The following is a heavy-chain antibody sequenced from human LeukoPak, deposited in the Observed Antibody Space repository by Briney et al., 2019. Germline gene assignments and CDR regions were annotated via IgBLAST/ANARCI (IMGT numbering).Heavy chain of an antibody. Sequence: DSVKASCKASGYTFTSYDINWVLEATGHGLEWRGGMNPNSGNTGYAQKCQGRVTMTRNTSISTAYMELSSLRSEETAVYYYGVSYYGSGSYLYRFDPWGQGTLVTVSS. CDR3: GVSYYGSGSYLYRFDP. V-gene: IGHV1-8*01. CDR2: MNPNSGNT. CDR1: GYTFTSYD. D-gene: IGHD3-10*01. J-gene: IGHJ5*02.